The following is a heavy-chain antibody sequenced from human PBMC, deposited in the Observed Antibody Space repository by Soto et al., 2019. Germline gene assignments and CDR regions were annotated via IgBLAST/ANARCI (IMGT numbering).Heavy chain of an antibody. V-gene: IGHV4-34*01. Sequence: SETLSLTWAVYGGSFSGYYWSWIRQPPGKGLEWIGEINHSGSTNYNPSLKSRVTISVDTSKNQFSLKLSSVTAADTAVYYCARGYYYYYMDVWGKGTTVTVSS. CDR3: ARGYYYYYMDV. CDR1: GGSFSGYY. CDR2: INHSGST. J-gene: IGHJ6*03.